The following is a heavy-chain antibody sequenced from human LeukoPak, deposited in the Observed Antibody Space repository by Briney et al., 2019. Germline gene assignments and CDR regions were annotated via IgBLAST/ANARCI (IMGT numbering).Heavy chain of an antibody. V-gene: IGHV3-49*04. D-gene: IGHD3-10*01. CDR2: IRSNAYGGTT. CDR1: GFTFGDYA. Sequence: SLRLSCTASGFTFGDYAMNWVRQAPGKGLEWVGFIRSNAYGGTTEYAASVKGRFTISRDDSKSIAYLQMNSLKTEDTAVYFCTRYRGYFDNWGQGTLVTVSS. J-gene: IGHJ4*02. CDR3: TRYRGYFDN.